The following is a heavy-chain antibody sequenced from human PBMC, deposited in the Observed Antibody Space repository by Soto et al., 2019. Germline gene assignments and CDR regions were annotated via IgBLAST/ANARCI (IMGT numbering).Heavy chain of an antibody. CDR1: GFTFSNYA. V-gene: IGHV3-23*01. D-gene: IGHD4-17*01. CDR2: ISGGAT. CDR3: AKDGYGELLNWFDP. Sequence: EVQLLESGGGLVQPGGSLRLSCAASGFTFSNYAMTWVRQAPGKGLEWVSAISGGATYYADSVKGRFTISRDDSKNTLYLQMNSLRPEDTAVYYCAKDGYGELLNWFDPWGQGTLVTVSS. J-gene: IGHJ5*02.